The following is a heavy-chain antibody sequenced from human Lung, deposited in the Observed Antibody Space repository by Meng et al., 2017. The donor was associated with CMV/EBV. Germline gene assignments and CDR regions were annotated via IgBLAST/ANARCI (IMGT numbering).Heavy chain of an antibody. CDR3: AIHRADYYFDY. Sequence: GGSLRLXCAASGFTFSSYWMHWVRQAPGKGLVWVSRISSDGSSTIYADSVKGRFTISRDNAKNTLYLQINSLRGEDTAVYYFAIHRADYYFDYWGQGTLVTVSS. J-gene: IGHJ4*02. CDR1: GFTFSSYW. D-gene: IGHD2-21*02. CDR2: ISSDGSST. V-gene: IGHV3-74*01.